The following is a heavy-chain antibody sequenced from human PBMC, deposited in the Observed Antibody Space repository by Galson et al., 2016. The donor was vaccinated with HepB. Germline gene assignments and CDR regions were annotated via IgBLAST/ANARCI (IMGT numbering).Heavy chain of an antibody. CDR1: GYTFTKYY. Sequence: SVKVPCKASGYTFTKYYIYWVRQAPGQGLEWMGIINPSGGSTASAQKFQGRVTLTRDMSTNTVYLELNSLRSEDTAVYYCARDSKTYGSGTYYPYYWGQGTLVTVSS. V-gene: IGHV1-46*01. D-gene: IGHD3-10*01. J-gene: IGHJ4*02. CDR2: INPSGGST. CDR3: ARDSKTYGSGTYYPYY.